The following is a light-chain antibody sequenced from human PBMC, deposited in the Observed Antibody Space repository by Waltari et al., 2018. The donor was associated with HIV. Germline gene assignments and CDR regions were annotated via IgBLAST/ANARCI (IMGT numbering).Light chain of an antibody. CDR2: DNN. V-gene: IGLV1-51*01. J-gene: IGLJ2*01. CDR3: GTWDTSLSAGL. Sequence: QSVLTQPPSVSAAPGQRVTISCPGSTSNLGTNYVSCYQQFPGTAPKLLIYDNNHRSSGIPDRFSGSKSGTSATLAITGLQTEDEADYYCGTWDTSLSAGLFGGGTKVTVL. CDR1: TSNLGTNY.